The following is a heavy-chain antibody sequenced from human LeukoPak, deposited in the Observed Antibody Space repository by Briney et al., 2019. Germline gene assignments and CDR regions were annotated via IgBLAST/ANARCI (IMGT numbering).Heavy chain of an antibody. CDR1: GFTFSSYW. Sequence: QPGGSLRLSCAASGFTFSSYWMTWVRQAPGKGLEWVGNIKGDGSEKYYVDSVKGRFTISRDNAKNSLYLQMNSLRAEDTAVYYCAELGITMIGGVWGKGTTVTISS. D-gene: IGHD3-10*02. V-gene: IGHV3-7*01. J-gene: IGHJ6*04. CDR2: IKGDGSEK. CDR3: AELGITMIGGV.